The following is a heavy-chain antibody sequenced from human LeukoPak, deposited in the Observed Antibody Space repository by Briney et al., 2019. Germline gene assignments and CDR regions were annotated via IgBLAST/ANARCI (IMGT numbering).Heavy chain of an antibody. Sequence: SVKVSCKAAGGTFSSYAISWVRQAPGQGLEWVGRIIPIFGTANYAQKFQGRVTITTDESTSTAYMELSSLRSEDTAVYYCARNRPTAMVTGAFDIWGQGTMVTVTS. D-gene: IGHD5-18*01. V-gene: IGHV1-69*05. J-gene: IGHJ3*02. CDR1: GGTFSSYA. CDR3: ARNRPTAMVTGAFDI. CDR2: IIPIFGTA.